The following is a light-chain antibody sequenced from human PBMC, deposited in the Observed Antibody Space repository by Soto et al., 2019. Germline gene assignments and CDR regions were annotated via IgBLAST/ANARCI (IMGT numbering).Light chain of an antibody. V-gene: IGLV2-14*03. CDR1: SSDVGGYNY. J-gene: IGLJ1*01. CDR2: DVS. Sequence: QSVLTQPPSASGSPGQSVAISCTGTSSDVGGYNYVSWYQQHPGKAPKLLIYDVSSRPSGLSNRFSGSKSGNTASLIISGLQAEDEADYYCASYTNSITYVFGSGTKVTVL. CDR3: ASYTNSITYV.